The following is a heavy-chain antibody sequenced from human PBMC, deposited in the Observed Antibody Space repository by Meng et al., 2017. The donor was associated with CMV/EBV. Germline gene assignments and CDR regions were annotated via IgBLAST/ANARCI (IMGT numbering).Heavy chain of an antibody. D-gene: IGHD1-14*01. V-gene: IGHV1-8*03. Sequence: RVSCKASGYALINYDINWMRQAAGQGLEWMGWMNPSSGDTGYAPNFQDRVSISRDTSTGTAFMDLSSLRSDDTAVYYCARGRIFDHWGQGTLVTVSS. CDR1: GYALINYD. J-gene: IGHJ4*02. CDR2: MNPSSGDT. CDR3: ARGRIFDH.